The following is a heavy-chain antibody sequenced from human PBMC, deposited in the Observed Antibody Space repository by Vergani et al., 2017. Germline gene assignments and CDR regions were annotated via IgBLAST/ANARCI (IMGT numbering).Heavy chain of an antibody. D-gene: IGHD6-13*01. CDR2: IIPILGIA. CDR3: ARDIGAAAGTGY. V-gene: IGHV1-69*04. J-gene: IGHJ4*02. Sequence: QVQLVQSGAEVKKPGSSVKVSCKASGGTFSSYAISWVRQAPGQGLEWMGRIIPILGIANYAQKFQGRVTITADKSTSTAYMELSSLRSEDTAVYYCARDIGAAAGTGYWGQGTLVTVSS. CDR1: GGTFSSYA.